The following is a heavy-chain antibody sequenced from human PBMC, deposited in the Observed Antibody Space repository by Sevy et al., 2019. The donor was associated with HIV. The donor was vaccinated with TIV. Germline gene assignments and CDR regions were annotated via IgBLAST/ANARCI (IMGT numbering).Heavy chain of an antibody. CDR2: SNPSGGYT. Sequence: ASVKVSCKASGYTLTSHYMHWVRQAPGQGLEWMGISNPSGGYTRYAQKFQGRVIMTRDTSTSTAYMALSSLRSDDTAVYYCASLAAASGLDYMDVWGKGTTVTVSS. CDR3: ASLAAASGLDYMDV. CDR1: GYTLTSHY. D-gene: IGHD6-13*01. J-gene: IGHJ6*03. V-gene: IGHV1-46*01.